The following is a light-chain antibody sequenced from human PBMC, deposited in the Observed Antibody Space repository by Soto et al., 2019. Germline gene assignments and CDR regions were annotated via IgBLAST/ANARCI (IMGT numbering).Light chain of an antibody. Sequence: DIQMTQSPSPLSASVGDRITITCRASQTIARYLNWFQQKSGQPPKLLVYAASTLRHGVPSRFSASGSGSDFTLTINSLQPADLATYYCQQSYNAPFNFGPGAKVDIK. CDR1: QTIARY. CDR3: QQSYNAPFN. V-gene: IGKV1-39*01. J-gene: IGKJ3*01. CDR2: AAS.